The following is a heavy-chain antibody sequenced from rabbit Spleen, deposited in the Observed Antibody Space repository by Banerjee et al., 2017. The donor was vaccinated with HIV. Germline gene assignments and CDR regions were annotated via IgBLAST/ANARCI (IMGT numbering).Heavy chain of an antibody. V-gene: IGHV1S40*01. D-gene: IGHD8-1*01. CDR2: IYTSSGNT. J-gene: IGHJ6*01. Sequence: QSLEESGGDLVKPGASLTLTCTASGLDFSSYYYMCWVRQAPGKGLEWIGCIYTSSGNTYYASWAKGRFTISKTSSTTVTLKMTSLTAADTATYFCARDTGSSFSSYGMDLWGPGTLVTVS. CDR1: GLDFSSYYY. CDR3: ARDTGSSFSSYGMDL.